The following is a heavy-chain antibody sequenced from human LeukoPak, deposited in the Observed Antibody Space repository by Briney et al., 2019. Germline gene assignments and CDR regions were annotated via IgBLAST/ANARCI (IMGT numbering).Heavy chain of an antibody. D-gene: IGHD3-16*02. CDR2: IYYSGST. J-gene: IGHJ5*02. Sequence: PSETLSLTCTVSGGSISSGGYYWSWIRQHPGKGLEWIGYIYYSGSTYYNPSLKSRVTISVDTSKNQFSLKLSSVTAADTAVYYCAGNGVIGENWFDPWGQGTLVTVSS. V-gene: IGHV4-31*03. CDR1: GGSISSGGYY. CDR3: AGNGVIGENWFDP.